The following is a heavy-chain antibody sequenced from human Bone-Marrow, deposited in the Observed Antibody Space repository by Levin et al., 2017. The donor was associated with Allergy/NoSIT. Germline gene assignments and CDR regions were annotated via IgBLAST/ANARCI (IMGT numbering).Heavy chain of an antibody. CDR2: IGSSGSPT. Sequence: GGSLRLSCAASGFTFGSTNMNWVRQAPGKGLEWVSFIGSSGSPTYYGDSVRGRFIVSRDNDKSAVYLQMNSLRDDDTAVYFCASGVVITNYFDYAMDVWGQGTTVTVSS. D-gene: IGHD2-21*01. J-gene: IGHJ6*02. CDR3: ASGVVITNYFDYAMDV. V-gene: IGHV3-48*02. CDR1: GFTFGSTN.